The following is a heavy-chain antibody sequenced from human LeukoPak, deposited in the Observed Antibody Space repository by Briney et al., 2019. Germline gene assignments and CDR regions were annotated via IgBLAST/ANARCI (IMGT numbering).Heavy chain of an antibody. J-gene: IGHJ4*02. CDR2: ISSSGSTI. CDR3: VRGRDYFDY. D-gene: IGHD4-17*01. Sequence: PGGSLRLSCAASGFTFSSYEMIWVRQAPGKGLEWVSYISSSGSTIYYADSVKGRSTISRDNAKNSLYLQMNSLRAEDTAVYYCVRGRDYFDYWGQGTLVTVSS. CDR1: GFTFSSYE. V-gene: IGHV3-48*03.